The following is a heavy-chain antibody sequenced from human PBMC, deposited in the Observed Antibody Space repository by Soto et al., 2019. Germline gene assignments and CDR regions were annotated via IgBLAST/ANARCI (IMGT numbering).Heavy chain of an antibody. Sequence: QVQLQESGPGLVKPSQTLSLTCTVSGGSISSGDYYWGWIRKPPGKGLEGIGYSFYSGSTYYNPSLKSRVTISGDTSKNQFSLKLSSVTAADTAVYYCARTGSWELPFGYWGQGTLVTVSS. CDR2: SFYSGST. D-gene: IGHD1-26*01. J-gene: IGHJ4*02. CDR1: GGSISSGDYY. CDR3: ARTGSWELPFGY. V-gene: IGHV4-30-4*01.